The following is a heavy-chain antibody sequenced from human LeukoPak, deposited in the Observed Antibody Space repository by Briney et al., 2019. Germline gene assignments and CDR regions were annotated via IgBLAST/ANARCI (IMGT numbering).Heavy chain of an antibody. Sequence: SETLSLTCAVYGGSFSGYYWSWIRQPPGKGLEWIGEINHSGSTNYNPSLKRRVTISVDTSKNRFSLKLSSVTAADPAVYYCATGLVPPTLGGQGTMHTVSS. CDR2: INHSGST. J-gene: IGHJ3*01. CDR3: ATGLVPPTL. D-gene: IGHD2-2*01. V-gene: IGHV4-34*01. CDR1: GGSFSGYY.